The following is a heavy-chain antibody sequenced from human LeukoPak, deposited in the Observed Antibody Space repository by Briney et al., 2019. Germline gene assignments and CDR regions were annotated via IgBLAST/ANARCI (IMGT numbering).Heavy chain of an antibody. CDR2: IYPGDSDI. J-gene: IGHJ4*02. D-gene: IGHD2-2*01. CDR3: ARRQGCSSTSCPPDY. Sequence: GESLKISCKGSGYSFTTYWIGWVRQMPGRGLEWMGIIYPGDSDIRYSPSFQGQVTMSVDKPISTAYLQWTSLKASDTAMYYCARRQGCSSTSCPPDYWGQGTLVTVSS. V-gene: IGHV5-51*01. CDR1: GYSFTTYW.